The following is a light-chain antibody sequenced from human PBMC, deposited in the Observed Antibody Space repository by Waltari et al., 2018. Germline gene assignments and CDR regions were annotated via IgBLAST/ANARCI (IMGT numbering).Light chain of an antibody. Sequence: QSALSQQPASVSGFPGQSITISCTGGNRDIGGYTFFAWHQQHPGKVPKLIIYDVSYRPSGVSSRFSGSKSGNTASLTISGLQAEDEADYYCSSYANSNTLLFGGGTKLAVL. CDR3: SSYANSNTLL. J-gene: IGLJ2*01. V-gene: IGLV2-14*03. CDR2: DVS. CDR1: NRDIGGYTF.